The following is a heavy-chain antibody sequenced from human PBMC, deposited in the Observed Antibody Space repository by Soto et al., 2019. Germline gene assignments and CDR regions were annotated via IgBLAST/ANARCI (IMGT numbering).Heavy chain of an antibody. V-gene: IGHV3-23*01. CDR1: GFTFSSYA. D-gene: IGHD6-19*01. Sequence: PGGSLRLSCAASGFTFSSYAMSWVRQAPGEGLAWVSAISGSGDSTYYADSVKGRFTISRDNSKNTLYLQMNSLRAEDTAMYYCAKEKEPKGYSSGWYEDYWGQGTLVTVSS. CDR3: AKEKEPKGYSSGWYEDY. CDR2: ISGSGDST. J-gene: IGHJ4*02.